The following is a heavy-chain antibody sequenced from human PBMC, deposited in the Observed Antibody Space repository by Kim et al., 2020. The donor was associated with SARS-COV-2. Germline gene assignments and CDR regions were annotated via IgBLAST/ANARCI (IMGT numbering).Heavy chain of an antibody. Sequence: TRYYDSVKGRFTISRDNAKNTLYLQKNSLRAEDTAVYYCARETPGVSSVDYWGQGTLVTVSS. D-gene: IGHD2-15*01. J-gene: IGHJ4*02. CDR2: T. CDR3: ARETPGVSSVDY. V-gene: IGHV3-74*01.